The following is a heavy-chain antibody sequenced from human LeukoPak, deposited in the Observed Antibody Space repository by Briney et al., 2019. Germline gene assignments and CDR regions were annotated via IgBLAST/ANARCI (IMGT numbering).Heavy chain of an antibody. CDR1: GGSISSSSYY. CDR2: IYHSGST. CDR3: ARQTLPRGYSYGWLDY. V-gene: IGHV4-39*07. J-gene: IGHJ4*02. Sequence: SETLSLTCTVSGGSISSSSYYWGWIRQPPGKGLEWIGSIYHSGSTYYNPSLKSRATISVDTSKNQFSLKLSSVTAADTAVYYCARQTLPRGYSYGWLDYWGQGTLVTVSS. D-gene: IGHD5-18*01.